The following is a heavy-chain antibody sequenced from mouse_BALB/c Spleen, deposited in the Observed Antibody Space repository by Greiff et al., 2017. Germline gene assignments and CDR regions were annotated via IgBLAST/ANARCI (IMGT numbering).Heavy chain of an antibody. CDR1: GFTFSSFG. CDR2: ISSGSSTI. D-gene: IGHD1-1*01. V-gene: IGHV5-17*02. Sequence: EVQGVESGGGLVQPGGSRKLSCAASGFTFSSFGMHWVRQAPEKGLEWVAYISSGSSTIYYADTVKGRFTISRDNPKNTLFLQMTSLRSEDTAMYYCARSNYYGSSSYFDYWGQGTTLTVSS. CDR3: ARSNYYGSSSYFDY. J-gene: IGHJ2*01.